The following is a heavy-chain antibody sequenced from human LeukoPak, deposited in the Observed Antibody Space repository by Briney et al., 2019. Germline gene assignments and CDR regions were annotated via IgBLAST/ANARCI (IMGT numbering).Heavy chain of an antibody. J-gene: IGHJ6*02. CDR3: AKATLTFGGVIASMGV. V-gene: IGHV3-30*18. D-gene: IGHD3-16*02. CDR2: ISYDGSNK. CDR1: GFTFSSYG. Sequence: GRSLRLSCAASGFTFSSYGMHWVRQAPGKGLEWVAVISYDGSNKYYAGSVKGRFTISRDNSKNTLYLQMNSLRAEDTAVYYCAKATLTFGGVIASMGVWGQGTTVTVSS.